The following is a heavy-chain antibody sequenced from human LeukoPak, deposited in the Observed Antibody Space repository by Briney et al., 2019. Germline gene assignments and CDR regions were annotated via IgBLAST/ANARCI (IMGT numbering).Heavy chain of an antibody. J-gene: IGHJ4*02. V-gene: IGHV4-28*03. Sequence: SDTLSLTCAVSGYSISSSNWWGWIRQPPGKGLEWIGYIYYSGSTDYNPSLKSRVTMSVDKSKNQFSLKLTSVTAADTAMYYCAREQSYYGSVTSFDYWGQGTLVTVSS. D-gene: IGHD3-10*01. CDR3: AREQSYYGSVTSFDY. CDR1: GYSISSSNW. CDR2: IYYSGST.